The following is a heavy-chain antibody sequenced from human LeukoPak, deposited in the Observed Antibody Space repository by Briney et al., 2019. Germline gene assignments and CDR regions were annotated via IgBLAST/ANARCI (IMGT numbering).Heavy chain of an antibody. J-gene: IGHJ4*02. CDR2: IKSKTDGGTT. CDR1: GFTFSNAW. Sequence: PGGSLRLSCAASGFTFSNAWMSWVRQAPGKGPEWVGRIKSKTDGGTTDYAAPVKGRFTISRDDSKNTLYLQMNSLKTEDTAVYYCTTYYDILTGLYYFDYWGQGTLVTVSS. CDR3: TTYYDILTGLYYFDY. D-gene: IGHD3-9*01. V-gene: IGHV3-15*01.